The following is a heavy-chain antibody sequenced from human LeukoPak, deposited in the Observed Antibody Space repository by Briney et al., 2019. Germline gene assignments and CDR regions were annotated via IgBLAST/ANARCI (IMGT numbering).Heavy chain of an antibody. Sequence: ASVKVSCEASGYTFTNYHINWVRQATGQGLEWMGWMNPNSGDRGYAQKFQGRVTISGDTSISTSYMELGSLRSDDTAVYFCARTTSFTASGYHYWGQGTLVTVSS. V-gene: IGHV1-8*03. CDR2: MNPNSGDR. J-gene: IGHJ4*02. CDR3: ARTTSFTASGYHY. CDR1: GYTFTNYH. D-gene: IGHD6-25*01.